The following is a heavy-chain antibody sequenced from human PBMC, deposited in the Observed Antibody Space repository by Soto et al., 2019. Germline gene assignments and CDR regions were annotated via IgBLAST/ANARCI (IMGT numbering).Heavy chain of an antibody. J-gene: IGHJ6*02. CDR1: GFPFSSYA. D-gene: IGHD3-9*01. Sequence: GRSLRLSCAASGFPFSSYAMNWVRQAPGKGLEWVAGISYDGSNKYFADSVKGRFTISRDNSKNPLYLQMNSLRAEDTALYYCARVGFDWLSDVWGQGTTVTSP. V-gene: IGHV3-30-3*01. CDR2: ISYDGSNK. CDR3: ARVGFDWLSDV.